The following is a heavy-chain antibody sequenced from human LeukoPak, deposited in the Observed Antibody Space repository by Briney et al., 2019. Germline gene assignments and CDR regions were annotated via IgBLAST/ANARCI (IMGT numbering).Heavy chain of an antibody. CDR2: ISSDGVYT. V-gene: IGHV3-64D*08. Sequence: PGGTLRLPCLASGFTFNLYSMHWARQAPGKGLEFVSVISSDGVYTYYAYSVKGRFTISRDNSKNTVYLQMSSLGADDTAVYYCAKVLDYCDGGTCYNSGMDSWGQGTLVTVSS. CDR3: AKVLDYCDGGTCYNSGMDS. CDR1: GFTFNLYS. J-gene: IGHJ4*02. D-gene: IGHD2-15*01.